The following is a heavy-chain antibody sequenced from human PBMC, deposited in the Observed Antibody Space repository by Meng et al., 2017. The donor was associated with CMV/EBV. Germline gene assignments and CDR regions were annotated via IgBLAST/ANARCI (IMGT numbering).Heavy chain of an antibody. D-gene: IGHD3-22*01. V-gene: IGHV3-30*02. CDR3: AKGSNGYWDYYYYYGMDV. CDR1: GFTFSSYG. Sequence: GESLKISCAASGFTFSSYGMHWVRQAPGKGLEWVAFIRYDGSNKYYADSVKGRFTISRDNSKNTLYLQMNSLRAEDTAVYYCAKGSNGYWDYYYYYGMDVWGQGTTVTVSS. CDR2: IRYDGSNK. J-gene: IGHJ6*02.